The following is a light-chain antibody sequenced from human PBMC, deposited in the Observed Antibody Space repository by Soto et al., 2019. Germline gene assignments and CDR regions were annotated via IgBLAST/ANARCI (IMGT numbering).Light chain of an antibody. Sequence: EIVMTQSPATLSVSPGVRATLSCRARQGVTTNFAWYQQKSGQSPRLLIYDVSIRATGVPARFSGTGSETDFTLTISGLQSEDSAVYFCQQYNNWPFSFGQGTRLEIK. CDR3: QQYNNWPFS. CDR2: DVS. CDR1: QGVTTN. V-gene: IGKV3-15*01. J-gene: IGKJ5*01.